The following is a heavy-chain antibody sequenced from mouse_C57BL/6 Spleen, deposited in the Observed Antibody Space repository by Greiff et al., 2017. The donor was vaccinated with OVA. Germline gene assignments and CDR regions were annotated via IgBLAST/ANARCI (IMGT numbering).Heavy chain of an antibody. J-gene: IGHJ4*01. CDR2: IWSDGST. CDR1: GFSLTSYG. CDR3: ARHAPYYAMDY. V-gene: IGHV2-6-1*01. Sequence: VKVVESGPGLVAPSQSLSITCTVSGFSLTSYGVHWVRQPPGKGLEWLVVIWSDGSTTYNSAPKTRLSISKDNSKSQVFLKMNSLQTDDTAMYYCARHAPYYAMDYWGQGTSVTVSS.